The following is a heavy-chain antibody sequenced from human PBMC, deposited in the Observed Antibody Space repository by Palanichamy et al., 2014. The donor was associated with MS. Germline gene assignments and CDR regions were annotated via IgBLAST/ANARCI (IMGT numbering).Heavy chain of an antibody. D-gene: IGHD6-13*01. CDR1: GLSFSSYS. CDR2: ISSSSSHI. J-gene: IGHJ5*02. CDR3: AREKIDPEFIAAAATGWFDP. V-gene: IGHV3-21*01. Sequence: EVQLVESGGGLVKPGGSLRLSCAASGLSFSSYSMSWVRQAPGKGLEWVSFISSSSSHIYYADSVKGRFTISRDNAKNSLSLQMNSARAEDTAVYYCAREKIDPEFIAAAATGWFDPWGQGTLVTVSS.